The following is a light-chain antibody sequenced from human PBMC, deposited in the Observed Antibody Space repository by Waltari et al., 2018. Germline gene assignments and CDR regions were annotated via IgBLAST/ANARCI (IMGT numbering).Light chain of an antibody. CDR3: GTWDSRMSVGV. V-gene: IGLV1-51*01. J-gene: IGLJ2*01. CDR2: END. Sequence: QSVLTQPPSVSAASGQKVTIPCPGSSPNIGTNFVSGYQQFPGTAPKHPIYENDKRPSGIPGRFSGTKSGTSATLDIHGLQTGDEADYYCGTWDSRMSVGVLGGGTKVTVL. CDR1: SPNIGTNF.